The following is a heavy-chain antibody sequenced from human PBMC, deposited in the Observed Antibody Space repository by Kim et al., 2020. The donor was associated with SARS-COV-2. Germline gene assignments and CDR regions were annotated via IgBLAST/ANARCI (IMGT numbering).Heavy chain of an antibody. J-gene: IGHJ4*02. Sequence: GGSLRLSCAASGFTFSSYSMNWVRQAPGKGLEWVSSISSSSSYIYYADSVKGRFTISRDNAKNSLYLQMNSLRAEDTAVYYCARDYYYDSSGYYSGGDYWGQGTLVTVSS. V-gene: IGHV3-21*01. CDR3: ARDYYYDSSGYYSGGDY. D-gene: IGHD3-22*01. CDR1: GFTFSSYS. CDR2: ISSSSSYI.